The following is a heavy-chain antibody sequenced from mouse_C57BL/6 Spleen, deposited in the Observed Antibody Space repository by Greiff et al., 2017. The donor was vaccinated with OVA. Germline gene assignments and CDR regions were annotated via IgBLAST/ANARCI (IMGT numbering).Heavy chain of an antibody. Sequence: EVHLVESGGGLVKPGGSLKLSCAASGFTFSDYGMHWVRQAPEKGLEWVAYISSGSSTIYYADTVKGRFTISRDNAKNTLFLQMTSLRSEDTAMYYCARRRYSNYDAMDYWGQGTSVTVSS. CDR1: GFTFSDYG. J-gene: IGHJ4*01. CDR3: ARRRYSNYDAMDY. CDR2: ISSGSSTI. V-gene: IGHV5-17*01. D-gene: IGHD2-5*01.